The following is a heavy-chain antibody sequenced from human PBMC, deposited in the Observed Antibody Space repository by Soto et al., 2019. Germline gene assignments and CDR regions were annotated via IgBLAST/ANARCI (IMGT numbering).Heavy chain of an antibody. J-gene: IGHJ4*02. D-gene: IGHD6-13*01. CDR1: GFTFSSYA. V-gene: IGHV3-23*01. CDR3: EKHSRDTEADGTGYYFDY. Sequence: GGSLRLSCAASGFTFSSYAMSWVRQAPGKGLEWVSAISGSGGSTYYADSVKGRSTISRDNSKNTLYLQMNSLRAEDTAVYYCEKHSRDTEADGTGYYFDYWRQRHLVTVPS. CDR2: ISGSGGST.